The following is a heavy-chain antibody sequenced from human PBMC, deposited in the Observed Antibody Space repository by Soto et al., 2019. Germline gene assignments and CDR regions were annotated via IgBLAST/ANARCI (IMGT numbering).Heavy chain of an antibody. J-gene: IGHJ6*02. V-gene: IGHV3-33*01. CDR2: IWYDGSNK. CDR1: GFTFSSYG. Sequence: GGSLRLSCAASGFTFSSYGMHWVRQAPGKGLEWVAVIWYDGSNKYYADSVKGRFTISRDNSKNTLYLQMNSLRAEDTAVYYCARWGIAAAGRTGGYYYYGMDVWGQGTTVTVSS. CDR3: ARWGIAAAGRTGGYYYYGMDV. D-gene: IGHD6-13*01.